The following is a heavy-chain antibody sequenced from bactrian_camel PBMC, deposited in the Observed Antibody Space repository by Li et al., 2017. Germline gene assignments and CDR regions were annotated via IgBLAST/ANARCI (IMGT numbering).Heavy chain of an antibody. V-gene: IGHV3S40*01. CDR3: ANTVFGSPYY. D-gene: IGHD3*01. CDR1: GFTFSNSY. CDR2: INSGGGDT. J-gene: IGHJ4*01. Sequence: VQLVESGGGLVQPGESLRLSCAASGFTFSNSYMVWVRQAPGKGLEWVSNINSGGGDTKYVDSVEGRFTISRDNAKNTVYLQLNSLKTEDMAMYYCANTVFGSPYYWGQGTQVTVS.